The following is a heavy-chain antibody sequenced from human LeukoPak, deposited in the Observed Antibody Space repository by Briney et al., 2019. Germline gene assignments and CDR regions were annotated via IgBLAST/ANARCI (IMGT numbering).Heavy chain of an antibody. CDR1: GYPFSAHF. V-gene: IGHV7-4-1*02. Sequence: ASVRVSCKASGYPFSAHFLNWVRQAPGQGLEWMGNIDTTTGNPRYAQDFTGRFVFSLDTSVSTAYLQITSLKADDTAAYYCVRGTPTPGMDYWGQGTQVTVSS. CDR2: IDTTTGNP. CDR3: VRGTPTPGMDY. D-gene: IGHD3-10*01. J-gene: IGHJ4*02.